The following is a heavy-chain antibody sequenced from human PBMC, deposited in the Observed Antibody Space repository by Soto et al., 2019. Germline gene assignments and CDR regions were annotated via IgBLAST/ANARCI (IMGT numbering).Heavy chain of an antibody. J-gene: IGHJ4*02. CDR2: IRGEADSYAI. V-gene: IGHV3-73*01. D-gene: IGHD1-26*01. CDR1: GFTFSGSA. CDR3: TRWVEGAISPFDF. Sequence: GGSLRLSCEASGFTFSGSAFHWVRQASGKGLEWIGRIRGEADSYAILYAASVKGRFTISRDESKNTAFLQMNSLKTEDTAVYYCTRWVEGAISPFDFWGQGTPVTVSS.